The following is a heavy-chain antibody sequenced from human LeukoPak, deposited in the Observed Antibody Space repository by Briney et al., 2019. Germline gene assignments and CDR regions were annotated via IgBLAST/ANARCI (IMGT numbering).Heavy chain of an antibody. CDR1: GYTFTSYY. V-gene: IGHV1-46*01. J-gene: IGHJ6*02. Sequence: ASVKVSCKASGYTFTSYYMHWVRQAPGQGLEWMGIINPSGGSTSYAQKFQGRVTMTRDTSTSTVYMELSSLRSEDTAVYYCARDTRGSIAAYTHDYYYGMDVWGQGTTVTVSS. CDR2: INPSGGST. D-gene: IGHD6-6*01. CDR3: ARDTRGSIAAYTHDYYYGMDV.